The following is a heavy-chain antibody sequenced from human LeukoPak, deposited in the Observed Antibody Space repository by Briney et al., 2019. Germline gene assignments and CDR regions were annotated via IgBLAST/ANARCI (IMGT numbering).Heavy chain of an antibody. J-gene: IGHJ4*02. CDR2: IYWNDDK. CDR1: GFSLSTSGVG. D-gene: IGHD4-23*01. Sequence: SGPTLVNPTQTLTLTCTFSGFSLSTSGVGVGWIRQPPGKALEWLALIYWNDDKRYSPSLKSRLTITKDTSKNQVVLTMTNMDPVDTATYYCAHRHTTTVGTSFDYSGQGTLVTVSS. V-gene: IGHV2-5*01. CDR3: AHRHTTTVGTSFDY.